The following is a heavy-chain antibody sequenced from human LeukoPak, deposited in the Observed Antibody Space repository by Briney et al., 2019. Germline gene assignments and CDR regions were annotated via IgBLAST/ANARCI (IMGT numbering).Heavy chain of an antibody. Sequence: GGSLRLSCLASRFAFSQAWMSWVRQAPGKGLEWVGRIKSESDGGTTDYAAPVKGRFTISRDDSKNTLFLQMNSLQTEDTAVYYCTTSGWFDHWGQGTLVTVSS. CDR3: TTSGWFDH. D-gene: IGHD1-26*01. J-gene: IGHJ5*02. CDR2: IKSESDGGTT. V-gene: IGHV3-15*01. CDR1: RFAFSQAW.